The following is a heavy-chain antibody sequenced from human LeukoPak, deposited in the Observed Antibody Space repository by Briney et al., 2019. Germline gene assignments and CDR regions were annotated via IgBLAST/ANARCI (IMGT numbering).Heavy chain of an antibody. J-gene: IGHJ5*02. CDR2: INHSGST. V-gene: IGHV4-34*01. Sequence: PSETLSLTCAVYGGSFSGYYWSWIRQPPGKGLEWIGEINHSGSTNYNPSLKSRVTISVDTSKNQFSLKLSSVTAADTAVYYCASIVVVPAAMPASHWFDPWGQETLVTVSS. CDR1: GGSFSGYY. D-gene: IGHD2-2*01. CDR3: ASIVVVPAAMPASHWFDP.